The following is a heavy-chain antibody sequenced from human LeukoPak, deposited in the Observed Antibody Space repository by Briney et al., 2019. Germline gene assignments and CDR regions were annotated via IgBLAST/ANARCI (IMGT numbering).Heavy chain of an antibody. J-gene: IGHJ4*02. CDR1: GFTFSSYA. CDR2: ISGSGGST. CDR3: AKKYYYDSSGADFDY. V-gene: IGHV3-23*01. D-gene: IGHD3-22*01. Sequence: PGGSLRLSCAASGFTFSSYAMSWVRQAPGKGLEWVSAISGSGGSTYYADSVKGRFTISRDNSKNTLYLQMNSPRAEDTAVYYCAKKYYYDSSGADFDYWGQGTLVTVSS.